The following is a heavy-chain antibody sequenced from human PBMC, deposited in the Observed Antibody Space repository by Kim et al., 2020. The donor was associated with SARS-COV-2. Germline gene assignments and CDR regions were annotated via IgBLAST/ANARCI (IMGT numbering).Heavy chain of an antibody. V-gene: IGHV3-48*02. D-gene: IGHD3-22*01. CDR3: ARAMSHYYDSSGYYCLDY. Sequence: KGRLTIARDNAKNSLYLQMNRLRDEDTAVYYCARAMSHYYDSSGYYCLDYWGQGTLVTVSS. J-gene: IGHJ4*02.